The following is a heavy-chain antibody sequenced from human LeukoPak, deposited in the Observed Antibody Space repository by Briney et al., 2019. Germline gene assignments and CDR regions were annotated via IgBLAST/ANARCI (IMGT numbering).Heavy chain of an antibody. CDR1: GFTFSRDW. V-gene: IGHV3-74*03. D-gene: IGHD5-12*01. J-gene: IGHJ4*02. CDR2: ISDDGSIT. Sequence: GGSLRLSCAASGFTFSRDWMHWVRHAPGKGLAWVSRISDDGSITTYADSVQGRFTISRDNAKNSLYLQMNSLRAEDTAVYYCARGRGATRSQYYFDYWGQGTLVTVSS. CDR3: ARGRGATRSQYYFDY.